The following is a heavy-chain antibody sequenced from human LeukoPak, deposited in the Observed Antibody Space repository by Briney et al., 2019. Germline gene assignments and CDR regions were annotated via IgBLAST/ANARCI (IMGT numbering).Heavy chain of an antibody. D-gene: IGHD5-12*01. CDR1: GGSFSGYY. CDR3: ALRGRYSGYSYYYYGMDV. Sequence: SETLSLTCAVYGGSFSGYYRSWIRQPPGKGLEWIGEINHSGSTNYNPSLKSRVTISVDTSKNQFSLKLSSVTAADTAVYYCALRGRYSGYSYYYYGMDVWGKGTTVTVSS. CDR2: INHSGST. J-gene: IGHJ6*04. V-gene: IGHV4-34*01.